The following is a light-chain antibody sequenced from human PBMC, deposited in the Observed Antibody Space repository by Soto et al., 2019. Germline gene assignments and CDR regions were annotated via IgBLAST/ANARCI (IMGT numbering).Light chain of an antibody. Sequence: EIVLAQSPGTLSLSPGERATLSCRASQSVSSNYLAWYQQKPGQAPRLLIYGASSRATGIPDRFSGSGSGTDFTLTISRLEPEDFAVYYCQQYGSSPLTFGGVTMVEIK. V-gene: IGKV3-20*01. J-gene: IGKJ4*01. CDR1: QSVSSNY. CDR2: GAS. CDR3: QQYGSSPLT.